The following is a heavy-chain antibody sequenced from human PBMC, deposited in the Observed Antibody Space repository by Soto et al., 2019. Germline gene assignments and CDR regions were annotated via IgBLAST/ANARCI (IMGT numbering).Heavy chain of an antibody. CDR1: GFTVSSNY. CDR2: IYSGGNT. J-gene: IGHJ5*02. CDR3: TIGSNPNYT. D-gene: IGHD4-4*01. Sequence: EVQLVESGGGLVQXGGSLRLSCAVSGFTVSSNYMSWVRQAPGKGLEWVSVIYSGGNTYYADSVKGRFTISIHNSNNTLYLQMRSLRADDTSMHYCTIGSNPNYTWAQATLCTVAS. V-gene: IGHV3-53*04.